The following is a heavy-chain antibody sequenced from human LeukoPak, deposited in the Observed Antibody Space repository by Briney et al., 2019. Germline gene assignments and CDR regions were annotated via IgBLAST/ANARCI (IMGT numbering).Heavy chain of an antibody. J-gene: IGHJ5*02. D-gene: IGHD6-19*01. CDR3: ARDRRYSSGWYSGHNWFDP. Sequence: GGSLRLSCAASGFTFTSYAMNWVRQAPGQGLEWMGWINTNTGNPTYAQGFTGRFVFSLDTSVSTAYLQISSLKAEDTAVYYCARDRRYSSGWYSGHNWFDPWGQGTLVTVSS. CDR2: INTNTGNP. CDR1: GFTFTSYA. V-gene: IGHV7-4-1*02.